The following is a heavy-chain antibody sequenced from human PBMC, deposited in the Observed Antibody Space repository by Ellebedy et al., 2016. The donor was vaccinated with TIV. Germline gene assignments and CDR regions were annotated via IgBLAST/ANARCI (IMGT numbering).Heavy chain of an antibody. Sequence: GESLKISCAASGFTFSSYGMHWVRQAPGKGLEWVAVIWYDGSNKYYADSVKGRFTISRDNSQNTLSLQMNSLRAEDTAVYYCARDEWGPYHWYYGLDVWGQGTTVTVSS. J-gene: IGHJ6*02. CDR1: GFTFSSYG. V-gene: IGHV3-33*01. CDR2: IWYDGSNK. CDR3: ARDEWGPYHWYYGLDV. D-gene: IGHD7-27*01.